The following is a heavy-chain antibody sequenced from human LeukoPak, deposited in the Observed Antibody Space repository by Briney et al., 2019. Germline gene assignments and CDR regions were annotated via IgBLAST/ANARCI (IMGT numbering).Heavy chain of an antibody. J-gene: IGHJ6*03. CDR2: ISAYNGNT. V-gene: IGHV1-18*01. D-gene: IGHD6-19*01. CDR3: ARVEAGLYYMDV. Sequence: ASVKVSYKASGYTFTSYGISWVRQAPGQGLEWMGWISAYNGNTNYAQKLQGRVTMTTDTSTSTAYMELRSLRSDDTAVYYCARVEAGLYYMDVWGKGTTVTVSS. CDR1: GYTFTSYG.